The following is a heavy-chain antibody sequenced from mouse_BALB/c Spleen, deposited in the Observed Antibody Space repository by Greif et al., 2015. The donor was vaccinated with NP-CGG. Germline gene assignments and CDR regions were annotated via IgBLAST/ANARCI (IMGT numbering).Heavy chain of an antibody. CDR3: ARGYDGYYDYAMDY. CDR1: GFTFSDYY. J-gene: IGHJ4*01. D-gene: IGHD2-3*01. Sequence: EVKLVESGGGLVKPGGSLKLSCAASGFTFSDYYMYWVRQTPEKRLEWVATISDGGSYTYYPDSVKGRFTISRDNAKNNLYLQMSSLKSEDTAMYYCARGYDGYYDYAMDYWGQGTSVTVSS. V-gene: IGHV5-4*02. CDR2: ISDGGSYT.